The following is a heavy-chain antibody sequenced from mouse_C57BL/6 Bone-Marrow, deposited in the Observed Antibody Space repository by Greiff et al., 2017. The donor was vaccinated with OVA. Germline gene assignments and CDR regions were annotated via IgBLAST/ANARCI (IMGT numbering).Heavy chain of an antibody. Sequence: QVQLQQSGAELARPGASVKLSCKASGYTFTSYGISWVKQRTGQGLEWIGEIYPRSGNTYYNEKFKGKATLTADKSSSTAYMELRSLPSEDSAVYFCARASNWCYFDYWGQGTTLTVSS. V-gene: IGHV1-81*01. CDR3: ARASNWCYFDY. J-gene: IGHJ2*01. CDR2: IYPRSGNT. CDR1: GYTFTSYG. D-gene: IGHD4-1*01.